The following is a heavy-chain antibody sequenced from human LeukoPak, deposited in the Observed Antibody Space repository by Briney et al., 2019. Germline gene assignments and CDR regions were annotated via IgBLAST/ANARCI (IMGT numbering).Heavy chain of an antibody. Sequence: GGSLRLSCAASGFNFHVFDMTWVRQAPGKGLEWLSTVIASGSYTYYAASVKGPFTISRDNSKNTLHLQMDSLRVEDTAVYFCARDTTDRPYDFWGQGTLVTVSS. J-gene: IGHJ4*02. CDR3: ARDTTDRPYDF. V-gene: IGHV3-23*01. D-gene: IGHD2/OR15-2a*01. CDR2: VIASGSYT. CDR1: GFNFHVFD.